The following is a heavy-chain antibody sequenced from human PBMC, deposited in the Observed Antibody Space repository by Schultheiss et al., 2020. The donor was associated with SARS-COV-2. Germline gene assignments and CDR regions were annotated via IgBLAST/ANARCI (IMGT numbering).Heavy chain of an antibody. CDR2: IYPGDSDT. CDR1: GYSFTSYW. D-gene: IGHD5-12*01. V-gene: IGHV5-51*01. Sequence: GESLKISCKGSGYSFTSYWIGWVRQMPGKGLEWMGIIYPGDSDTRYSPSFQGHVTISADKSISTAYLQWSSLKASDTAMYYCARRQDIVATANYYYYGMDVWGQGTTVTVSS. CDR3: ARRQDIVATANYYYYGMDV. J-gene: IGHJ6*02.